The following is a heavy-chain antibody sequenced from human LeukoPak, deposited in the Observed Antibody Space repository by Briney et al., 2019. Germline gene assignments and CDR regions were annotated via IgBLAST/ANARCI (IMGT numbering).Heavy chain of an antibody. Sequence: ASVKVSCKASGYTFTGYYMHWVRQAPGQGLGWMGWINPNSGGTNYAQKFQGRVTMTRDTSISTAYMELSRLRSDDTAVYYCARDTKRGVVVVAATFGYWGQGTLVTVSS. J-gene: IGHJ4*02. V-gene: IGHV1-2*02. CDR1: GYTFTGYY. CDR3: ARDTKRGVVVVAATFGY. D-gene: IGHD2-15*01. CDR2: INPNSGGT.